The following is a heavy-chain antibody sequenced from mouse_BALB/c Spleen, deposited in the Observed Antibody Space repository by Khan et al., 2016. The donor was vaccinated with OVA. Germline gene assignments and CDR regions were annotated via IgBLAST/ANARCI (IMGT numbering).Heavy chain of an antibody. J-gene: IGHJ3*01. CDR1: GYSFTSYY. V-gene: IGHV1-31*01. CDR3: TRQGYVAWFTY. CDR2: IDPFSGDT. Sequence: VQLQQSGPELMKPGASVKISCKASGYSFTSYYIHWVMESHGKSLEWIGYIDPFSGDTTYNQKFKGKATLTVDKSSSTAYILLSNLTSEDSSVYYCTRQGYVAWFTYWGQGTLGTVSA. D-gene: IGHD2-2*01.